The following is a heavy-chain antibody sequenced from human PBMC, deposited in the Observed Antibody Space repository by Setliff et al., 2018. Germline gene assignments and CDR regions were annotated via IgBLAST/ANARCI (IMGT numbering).Heavy chain of an antibody. Sequence: SETLSLTCTVSGGSISSGDYYWSRIRQPPGKGLEWIGYIYYSGSTYYNPSLKSRVTISVDTSKNQFSLKLSSVTAADTAVYYCARTYGYYLPEPSYYFDYWGQGTLVTVSS. CDR2: IYYSGST. V-gene: IGHV4-30-4*08. D-gene: IGHD3-3*01. J-gene: IGHJ4*02. CDR1: GGSISSGDYY. CDR3: ARTYGYYLPEPSYYFDY.